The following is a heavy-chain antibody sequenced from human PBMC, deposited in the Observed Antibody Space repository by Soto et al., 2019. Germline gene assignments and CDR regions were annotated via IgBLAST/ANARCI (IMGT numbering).Heavy chain of an antibody. J-gene: IGHJ6*02. CDR1: CGSFTNHS. Sequence: SGKVSCKGSCGSFTNHSINWVRQAPRQVLEWVGGIIPIFGTANYAQKSKGRVTIPADKSTSTAYMELSSLRSEDTAVYYCARDIPPRGITIFGVWENYYGMDVWGQGTTVTVS. CDR3: ARDIPPRGITIFGVWENYYGMDV. CDR2: IIPIFGTA. D-gene: IGHD3-3*01. V-gene: IGHV1-69*06.